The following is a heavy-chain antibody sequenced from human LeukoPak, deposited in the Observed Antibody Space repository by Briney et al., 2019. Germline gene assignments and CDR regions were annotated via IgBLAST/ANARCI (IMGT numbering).Heavy chain of an antibody. J-gene: IGHJ4*02. V-gene: IGHV1-69*13. D-gene: IGHD6-13*01. CDR2: IIPIFGTA. CDR1: GGTFSSYA. CDR3: AREGAAGEFDY. Sequence: ASVKVSCKASGGTFSSYAISWVRQAPGQGLEWMGGIIPIFGTANYAQKFQGRVSITADESTSTAYMELSSLRSEDTAVYYCAREGAAGEFDYWGQGTLVTVSS.